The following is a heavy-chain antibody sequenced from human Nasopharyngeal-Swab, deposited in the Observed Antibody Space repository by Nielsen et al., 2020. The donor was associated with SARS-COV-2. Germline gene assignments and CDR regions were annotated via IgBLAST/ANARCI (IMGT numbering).Heavy chain of an antibody. J-gene: IGHJ4*02. CDR3: AKDGAGVYYFDY. D-gene: IGHD1-26*01. Sequence: WIRQPPGKGLEWVSYISSSSSTIYYADSVKGRFTISRDNSKNTLYLQMNSLRAEDTAVYYCAKDGAGVYYFDYWGQGTLVTVSS. V-gene: IGHV3-48*01. CDR2: ISSSSSTI.